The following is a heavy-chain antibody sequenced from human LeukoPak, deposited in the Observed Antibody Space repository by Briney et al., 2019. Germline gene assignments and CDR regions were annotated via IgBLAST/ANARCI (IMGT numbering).Heavy chain of an antibody. Sequence: SETLSLTCTVSGDSITSYYWSWIRQPPGKGLECIGYIHYSEITYYNPSLKSRATMSIDTSKNHFSLTLTSVTAVDTAVYYCARDRLNGYSFAFDYWGQGTLVTVSS. D-gene: IGHD5-18*01. J-gene: IGHJ4*02. CDR2: IHYSEIT. CDR3: ARDRLNGYSFAFDY. CDR1: GDSITSYY. V-gene: IGHV4-59*01.